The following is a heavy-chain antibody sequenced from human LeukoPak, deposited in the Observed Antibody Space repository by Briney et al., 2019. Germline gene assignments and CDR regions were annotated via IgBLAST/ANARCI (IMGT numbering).Heavy chain of an antibody. CDR1: GFTFSSYS. CDR2: ISSSSSTI. CDR3: ASSWEYQLLYY. J-gene: IGHJ4*02. V-gene: IGHV3-48*01. Sequence: GGSLRLSCAASGFTFSSYSMNWVRQAPGKGLEWVSYISSSSSTIYYADSVKGRFTISRDNAKNSLYLQMNSLRAEDTAVYYCASSWEYQLLYYWGQGTLVTVSS. D-gene: IGHD2-2*01.